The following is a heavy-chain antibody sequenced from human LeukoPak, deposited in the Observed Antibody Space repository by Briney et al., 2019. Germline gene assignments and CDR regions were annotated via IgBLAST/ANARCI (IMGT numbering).Heavy chain of an antibody. CDR1: GFTFSSYW. CDR2: IKQDGSEK. V-gene: IGHV3-7*01. CDR3: AREDYYDSSGSYDAFDI. D-gene: IGHD3-22*01. Sequence: GGSPRLSCAASGFTFSSYWMSWVRQAPGKGLEWVANIKQDGSEKYYVDSVKGRFTISRDNAKNSLYLQMNSLRAEDTAVYYCAREDYYDSSGSYDAFDIWGQGTMVTVSS. J-gene: IGHJ3*02.